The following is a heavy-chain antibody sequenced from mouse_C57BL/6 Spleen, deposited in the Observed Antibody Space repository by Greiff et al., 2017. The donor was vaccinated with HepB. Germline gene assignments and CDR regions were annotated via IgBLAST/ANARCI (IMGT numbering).Heavy chain of an antibody. CDR1: GYTFTSYW. CDR3: ARPITTVVAPLFDY. J-gene: IGHJ2*01. CDR2: IHPNSGST. Sequence: VQLQQSGAELVKPGASVKLSCKASGYTFTSYWMHWVKQRPGQGLEWIGMIHPNSGSTNYNEKFKSKATLTVDKSSSTAYMQLSSLTSEDSAVYYCARPITTVVAPLFDYWGQGTTLTVSS. V-gene: IGHV1-64*01. D-gene: IGHD1-1*01.